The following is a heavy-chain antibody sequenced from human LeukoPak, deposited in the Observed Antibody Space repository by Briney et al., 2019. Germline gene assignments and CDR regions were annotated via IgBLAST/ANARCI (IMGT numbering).Heavy chain of an antibody. Sequence: SETLSLTCTVSGGSINSGGYYWSWIRQHPGKGLEWIGYIYDSGSTYYNPSLKSRVAISVDTSKIQFSLKLSSVTAADTAVYYCARGLPSSSAYNWFDPWGQGTLVTVSS. CDR3: ARGLPSSSAYNWFDP. V-gene: IGHV4-31*03. CDR2: IYDSGST. CDR1: GGSINSGGYY. D-gene: IGHD3-22*01. J-gene: IGHJ5*02.